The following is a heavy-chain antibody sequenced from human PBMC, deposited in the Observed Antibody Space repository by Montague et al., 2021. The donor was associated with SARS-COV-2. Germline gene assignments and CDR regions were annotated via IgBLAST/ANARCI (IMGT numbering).Heavy chain of an antibody. CDR3: ARAQNICFIADCVNYFDL. J-gene: IGHJ4*02. D-gene: IGHD2-21*01. CDR1: GGSTSNYY. V-gene: IGHV4-59*01. Sequence: SETLFLTCSVSGGSTSNYYWTWIRQSPGKGPQWIGYIFYTGSTKFNPSLKSRVSMSLDTSKNHFSLRLSAVAAADTARYYCARAQNICFIADCVNYFDLWGLGALVTVSS. CDR2: IFYTGST.